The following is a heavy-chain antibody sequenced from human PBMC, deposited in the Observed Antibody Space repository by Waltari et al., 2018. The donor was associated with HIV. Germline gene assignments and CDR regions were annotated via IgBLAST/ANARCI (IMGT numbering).Heavy chain of an antibody. D-gene: IGHD3-22*01. CDR2: SYPGDSET. V-gene: IGHV5-51*01. CDR1: GYSFTDSW. CDR3: ARQYYYDSDGYLGDLGY. Sequence: EVQLVQSGAEVKKPGESLKISCEASGYSFTDSWIAWVRQRPGKGLEWMGISYPGDSETIYSPSVHGQVTISVDKSINTAYVQWRSLKASDTAMYYCARQYYYDSDGYLGDLGYWGQGTLVTVSS. J-gene: IGHJ4*02.